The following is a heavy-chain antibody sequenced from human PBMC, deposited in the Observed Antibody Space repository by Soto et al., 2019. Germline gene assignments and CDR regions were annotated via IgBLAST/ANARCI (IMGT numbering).Heavy chain of an antibody. CDR3: ARGAQVAAVGTRWFDP. CDR1: GYTFTSYG. J-gene: IGHJ5*02. Sequence: ASVKVSCKASGYTFTSYGISWVRQAPGQGLEWMGWISAYNGNTNYAQKLQGRVTMTTDTSTSTAYMELRSLRSDDTAVYYCARGAQVAAVGTRWFDPWGQGTLVTVSS. CDR2: ISAYNGNT. V-gene: IGHV1-18*01. D-gene: IGHD6-13*01.